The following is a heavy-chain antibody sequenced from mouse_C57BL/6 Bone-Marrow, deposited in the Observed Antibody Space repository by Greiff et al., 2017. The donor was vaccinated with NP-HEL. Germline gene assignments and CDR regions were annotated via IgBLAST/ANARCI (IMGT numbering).Heavy chain of an antibody. V-gene: IGHV1-54*01. CDR2: INPGSGGN. J-gene: IGHJ2*01. D-gene: IGHD2-2*01. CDR3: ARRGYEGFDY. CDR1: GYAFTNYL. Sequence: VQLQQSGAELVRPGTSVKVSCKASGYAFTNYLIEWVKQRPGQGLEWIGVINPGSGGNNYNEKFKGKATLTADKSSSTAYMQLSSLTSEDSAVYFCARRGYEGFDYWGQGTTLTVSS.